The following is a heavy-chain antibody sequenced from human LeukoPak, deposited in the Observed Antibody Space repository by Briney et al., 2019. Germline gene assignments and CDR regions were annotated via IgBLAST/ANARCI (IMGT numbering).Heavy chain of an antibody. CDR2: IIPIFGTA. CDR1: GGTFSSYA. D-gene: IGHD4-11*01. V-gene: IGHV1-69*01. J-gene: IGHJ6*04. Sequence: GSSVKVSCKASGGTFSSYAISWVRQAPGQGIEWMGGIIPIFGTANYAQRFQGRVTTTADESTSTAYMELSSLRSEDTAVYYCARDPITVTTGGRYYYYGMDVWGKGTTVTVSS. CDR3: ARDPITVTTGGRYYYYGMDV.